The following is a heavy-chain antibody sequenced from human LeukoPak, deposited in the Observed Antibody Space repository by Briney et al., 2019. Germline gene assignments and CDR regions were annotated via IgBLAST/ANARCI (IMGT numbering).Heavy chain of an antibody. J-gene: IGHJ6*03. Sequence: GGSLRLSCAASGLIFSSYGMHWVRQAPGEGLEWVAYIRHDESKTFYADSVKGRFTISRDNSKNTLYLQMHSLRAEDTALYYCAKPVIPSAYQGTYYMDVWGKGTTVTVSS. CDR3: AKPVIPSAYQGTYYMDV. V-gene: IGHV3-30*02. CDR2: IRHDESKT. CDR1: GLIFSSYG. D-gene: IGHD3-16*01.